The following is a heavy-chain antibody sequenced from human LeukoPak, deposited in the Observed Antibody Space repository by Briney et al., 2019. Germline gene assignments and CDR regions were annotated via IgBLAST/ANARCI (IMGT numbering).Heavy chain of an antibody. J-gene: IGHJ3*02. CDR1: GFTVSSNY. CDR2: IYSDGST. Sequence: PGGSLRLSCAASGFTVSSNYMTWVRQAPGEGLEWLSVIYSDGSTYYADSVKGRFTISRDNSKNTLYLQMNSLRAEDTAVYYCAREAQYHDYVWGSYPRGAFDIWGQGTMVTVSS. D-gene: IGHD3-16*02. V-gene: IGHV3-53*05. CDR3: AREAQYHDYVWGSYPRGAFDI.